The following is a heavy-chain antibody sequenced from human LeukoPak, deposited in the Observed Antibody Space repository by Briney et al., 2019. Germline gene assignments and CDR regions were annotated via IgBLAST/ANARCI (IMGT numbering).Heavy chain of an antibody. CDR3: ARETGGSYISGAFDI. V-gene: IGHV1-2*02. J-gene: IGHJ3*02. CDR2: INPNSGGT. Sequence: GASVKVSCKASGYTFTGYYMHWVRQAPGQGLEWMGWINPNSGGTNYAQKFQGRVTMSRDTSISTAYMELSRLRSDDTAVYYCARETGGSYISGAFDIWGQGTMVTVSS. D-gene: IGHD1-26*01. CDR1: GYTFTGYY.